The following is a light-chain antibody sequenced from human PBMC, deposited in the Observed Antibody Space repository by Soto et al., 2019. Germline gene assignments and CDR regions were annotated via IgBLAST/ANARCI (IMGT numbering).Light chain of an antibody. J-gene: IGLJ2*01. V-gene: IGLV1-51*01. Sequence: QSVLTQPPSGSAAPGQKVTISCSGSSSNIGSNYVSWYQQLPGTAPKLLIYDNGKRPSGIPDRFSGSQSGTSATLGITGLQTGDEADYYCGTWDNSLSAVFGGGTKLTVL. CDR1: SSNIGSNY. CDR2: DNG. CDR3: GTWDNSLSAV.